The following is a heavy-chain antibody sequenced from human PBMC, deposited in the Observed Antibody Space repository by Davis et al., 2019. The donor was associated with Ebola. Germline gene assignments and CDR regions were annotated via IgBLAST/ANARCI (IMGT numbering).Heavy chain of an antibody. V-gene: IGHV1-8*01. CDR1: GYPFPSYD. D-gene: IGHD3-10*01. CDR2: INQYSGNS. CDR3: ARPDWSGARGGFDP. J-gene: IGHJ5*02. Sequence: AASAKVSCKASGYPFPSYDINWVRQVPGQGLEWMGWINQYSGNSGYALRFQGRITITSNTSISTVFMELSTLRSDDTAVYYCARPDWSGARGGFDPWGQGTLVTVSS.